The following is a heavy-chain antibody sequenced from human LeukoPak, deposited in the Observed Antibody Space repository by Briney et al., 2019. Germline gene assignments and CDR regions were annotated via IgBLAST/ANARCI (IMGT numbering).Heavy chain of an antibody. CDR3: AREKWIQLWLSAFDI. D-gene: IGHD5-18*01. CDR1: GFTFSSYW. CDR2: IKQDGSEK. V-gene: IGHV3-7*03. J-gene: IGHJ3*02. Sequence: GGSLRLSWAASGFTFSSYWMSWVRQAPGKGLEWVANIKQDGSEKYYVDSVKGRFTISRDNAKNSLYLQMNSLRAEDTAVYYCAREKWIQLWLSAFDIWGQGTMVTVSS.